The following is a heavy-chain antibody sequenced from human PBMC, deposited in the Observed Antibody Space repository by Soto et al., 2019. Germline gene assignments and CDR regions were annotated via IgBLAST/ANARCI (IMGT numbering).Heavy chain of an antibody. CDR2: ISGSGGST. Sequence: RQAPGKGLEWVSAISGSGGSTYYADSVKGRFTISRDNSKNTLYLQMNSLRAEDTAVYYCAAAMVDAFDIWGQGTMVTVSS. CDR3: AAAMVDAFDI. V-gene: IGHV3-23*01. D-gene: IGHD5-18*01. J-gene: IGHJ3*02.